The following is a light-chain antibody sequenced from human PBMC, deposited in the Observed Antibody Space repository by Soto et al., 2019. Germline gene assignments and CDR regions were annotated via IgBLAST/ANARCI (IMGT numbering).Light chain of an antibody. CDR1: SSNIGGNS. Sequence: QSVLTQPPSVSAAPGQKVTISCSGSSSNIGGNSVSWYQQLPGTAPKLLIYDGNKRPSGIPDRFSGSKSGTPATLGITGFQTGDEADYYCGSLASSLSAYVFGHGTKVTVX. CDR2: DGN. V-gene: IGLV1-51*01. J-gene: IGLJ1*01. CDR3: GSLASSLSAYV.